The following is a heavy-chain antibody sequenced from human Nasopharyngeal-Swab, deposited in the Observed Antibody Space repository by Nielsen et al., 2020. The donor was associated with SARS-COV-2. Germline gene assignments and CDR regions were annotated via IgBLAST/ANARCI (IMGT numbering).Heavy chain of an antibody. D-gene: IGHD6-25*01. Sequence: APDTCKASRSHFTTYVLNWLRPATGQGLEWMGWMNPNSGNTGYAQKFQGKVTMTRNTSIRTAYMELSSLTSEDTAVYYCARVAARRFDYWCQGTLVTVSS. CDR1: RSHFTTYV. V-gene: IGHV1-8*02. CDR2: MNPNSGNT. CDR3: ARVAARRFDY. J-gene: IGHJ4*02.